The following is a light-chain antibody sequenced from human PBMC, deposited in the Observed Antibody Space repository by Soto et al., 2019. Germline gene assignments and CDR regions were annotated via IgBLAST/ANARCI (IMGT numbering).Light chain of an antibody. CDR2: EAT. CDR1: SSDIGRYNF. V-gene: IGLV2-14*01. Sequence: QSALTQPASMSGSPGQSITISCTGTSSDIGRYNFVSWYQHHPGKAPKLIIYEATKRPSGVSYRFSGSKSGNTASLTISGLQAEDEADYYCTSYTITNPYVFGTGTKVTVL. CDR3: TSYTITNPYV. J-gene: IGLJ1*01.